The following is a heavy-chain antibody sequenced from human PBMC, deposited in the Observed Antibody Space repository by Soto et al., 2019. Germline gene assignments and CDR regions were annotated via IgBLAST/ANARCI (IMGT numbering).Heavy chain of an antibody. CDR3: ARTAAAGKYYYGVDV. V-gene: IGHV4-34*01. D-gene: IGHD6-13*01. CDR2: INHSGST. CDR1: GGSISGYY. Sequence: SETLFLTWAVYGGSISGYYWSRIRQPPGKGLEWIGEINHSGSTNYNPSLKSRVTISVDTSKNQFSLKLSSVTAADTAVYYCARTAAAGKYYYGVDVWGQGTTVTVSS. J-gene: IGHJ6*02.